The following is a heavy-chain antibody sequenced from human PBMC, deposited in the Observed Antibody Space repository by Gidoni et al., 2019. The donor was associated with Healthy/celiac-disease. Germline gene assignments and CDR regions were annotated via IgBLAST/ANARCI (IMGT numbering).Heavy chain of an antibody. D-gene: IGHD3-22*01. CDR3: ASDFYESFEYYFDY. Sequence: EVQLVESGGGLVKPGGSLRLSCAASVFTFSSHSMNWVRQAPGKGLDWVSSISSSSSYIYYADSVTVRFTISRDNANNSLYLQMNSLRAEDTAVYYCASDFYESFEYYFDYWGQGTLVTVSS. J-gene: IGHJ4*02. CDR2: ISSSSSYI. V-gene: IGHV3-21*01. CDR1: VFTFSSHS.